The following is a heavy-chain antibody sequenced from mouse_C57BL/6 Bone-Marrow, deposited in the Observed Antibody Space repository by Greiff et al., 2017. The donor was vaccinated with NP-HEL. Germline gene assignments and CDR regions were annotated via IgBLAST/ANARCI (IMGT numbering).Heavy chain of an antibody. Sequence: QVQLQQPGAELVRPGTSVKLSCKASGYTFTSYWMHWVKQRPGQGLEWIGVIDPSDSYTNYNQKFKGKATLTVDTSSSTASMQLSSLTSEDSAVYYCANISPSAYWGQGTLVTVSA. CDR2: IDPSDSYT. CDR1: GYTFTSYW. J-gene: IGHJ3*01. V-gene: IGHV1-59*01. CDR3: ANISPSAY.